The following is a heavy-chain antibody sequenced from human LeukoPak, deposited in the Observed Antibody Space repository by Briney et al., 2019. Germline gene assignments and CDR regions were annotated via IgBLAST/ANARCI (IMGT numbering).Heavy chain of an antibody. CDR3: ATGTYSYGYYGY. CDR1: GASINSYY. D-gene: IGHD5-18*01. Sequence: SETLSLTCTVSGASINSYYWSWIRQPPGKGLEWIGYIYYSGSTNYNPSLKSRVTISADTSKNQFSLKLSSVTAADTAVYYCATGTYSYGYYGYWGQGTLVTVSS. CDR2: IYYSGST. J-gene: IGHJ4*02. V-gene: IGHV4-59*01.